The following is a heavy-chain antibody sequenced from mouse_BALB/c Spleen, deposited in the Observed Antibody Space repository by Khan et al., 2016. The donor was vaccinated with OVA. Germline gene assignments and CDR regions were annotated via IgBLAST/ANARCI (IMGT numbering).Heavy chain of an antibody. Sequence: EVKLEESGPGLVKPSQSLSLTCTVTGYSITSDYAWNWIRQFPGNKLEWMGFISYSGNTNYNPSLKSRISITRDTSKNQFFLQLNSVTTEDTAPYYCARVYGGDFDYWGQGTTLTVSS. D-gene: IGHD1-1*01. CDR3: ARVYGGDFDY. V-gene: IGHV3-2*02. CDR2: ISYSGNT. J-gene: IGHJ2*01. CDR1: GYSITSDYA.